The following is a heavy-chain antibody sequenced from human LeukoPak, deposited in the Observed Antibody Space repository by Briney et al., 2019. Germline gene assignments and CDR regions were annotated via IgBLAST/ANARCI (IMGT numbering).Heavy chain of an antibody. V-gene: IGHV4-59*08. Sequence: PSETLSLTCAVYGGSFSYYYWSWIRQPPGKELEWIGYIYYTGSTSYNPSLKSRVTISIDTSKNQFSLNLSSVTAADTAVYYCARAPILYYFDCWGQGTLVTVSS. J-gene: IGHJ4*02. CDR1: GGSFSYYY. CDR2: IYYTGST. CDR3: ARAPILYYFDC.